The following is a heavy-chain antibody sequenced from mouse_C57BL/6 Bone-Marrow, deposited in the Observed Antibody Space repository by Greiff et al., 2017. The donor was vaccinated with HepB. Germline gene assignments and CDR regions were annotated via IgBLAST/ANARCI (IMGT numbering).Heavy chain of an antibody. CDR3: ARPYYEYDEGAMDY. J-gene: IGHJ4*01. CDR1: GYSFTGYY. Sequence: VQLQQSGPELVKPGASVKISCKASGYSFTGYYMHWVKQSHGNILDWIGYIYPYNGVSSYNQKFKGKATLTVDKSSSTAYMELRSLTTEDSAVYYCARPYYEYDEGAMDYWGQGTSVTVSS. V-gene: IGHV1-31*01. D-gene: IGHD2-4*01. CDR2: IYPYNGVS.